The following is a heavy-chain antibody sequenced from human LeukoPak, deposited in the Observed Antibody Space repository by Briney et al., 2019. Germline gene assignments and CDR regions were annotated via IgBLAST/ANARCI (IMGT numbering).Heavy chain of an antibody. CDR2: IYYSGST. CDR1: GGSVSSGSYY. J-gene: IGHJ5*02. V-gene: IGHV4-61*01. CDR3: ARGARKQQNWFDP. Sequence: PSETLSLTCTVSGGSVSSGSYYWSWIRQPPGKGLEWIGYIYYSGSTNYNPSLKSRVTISVDTSKNQFSLKLSSVIAADTAVYYCARGARKQQNWFDPWGQGTLVTVSS. D-gene: IGHD1/OR15-1a*01.